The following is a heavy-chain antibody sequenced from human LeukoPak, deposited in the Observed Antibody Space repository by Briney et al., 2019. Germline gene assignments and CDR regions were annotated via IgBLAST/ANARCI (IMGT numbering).Heavy chain of an antibody. CDR1: GFTFSSYA. V-gene: IGHV3-23*01. CDR3: AEDLNWNDRYYGMDV. CDR2: ISGSGGST. J-gene: IGHJ6*02. D-gene: IGHD1-1*01. Sequence: GGSLRLSCAASGFTFSSYAMSWVRQAPGKGLEWVSAISGSGGSTYYADSVKGRFTISRDNSKNTLYLQMNSLRAEDTAVYYCAEDLNWNDRYYGMDVWGQGTTVTVSS.